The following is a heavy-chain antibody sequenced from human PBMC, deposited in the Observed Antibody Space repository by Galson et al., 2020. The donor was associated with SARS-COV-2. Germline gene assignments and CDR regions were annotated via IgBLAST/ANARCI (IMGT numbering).Heavy chain of an antibody. D-gene: IGHD6-19*01. CDR1: GFTFNDFW. Sequence: GESLMISCEVSGFTFNDFWMSWFRQAPGKGLEWVANIKGDGSETNYADFVKGRFSISRDNAANSLYLQMNSLRVEDSAVYYCSREGWQGGYWGQGTRVTVSS. J-gene: IGHJ4*02. CDR2: IKGDGSET. CDR3: SREGWQGGY. V-gene: IGHV3-7*01.